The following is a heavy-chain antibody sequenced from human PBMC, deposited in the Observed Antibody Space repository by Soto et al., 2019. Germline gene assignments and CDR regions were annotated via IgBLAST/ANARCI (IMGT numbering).Heavy chain of an antibody. CDR1: GFTFSDYY. D-gene: IGHD3-10*01. J-gene: IGHJ5*02. Sequence: GGSLRLSCAASGFTFSDYYMSWIRQAPGKGLEWVAYISTSDSAIYYTDSVKGRFTISRDNPKNSMYLQMSSLRVEDTAVYYCAKDSGSGSYKAPEWFDPWGQGTLVTVSS. CDR2: ISTSDSAI. CDR3: AKDSGSGSYKAPEWFDP. V-gene: IGHV3-11*01.